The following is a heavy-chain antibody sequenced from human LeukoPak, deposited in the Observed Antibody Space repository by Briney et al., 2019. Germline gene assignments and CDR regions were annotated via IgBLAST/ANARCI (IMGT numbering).Heavy chain of an antibody. CDR1: GGSFSGYY. CDR3: ARGPPRRYLNWFDP. J-gene: IGHJ5*02. V-gene: IGHV4-34*01. Sequence: PSETLSLTCAVYGGSFSGYYWSWIRQPPGKGLEWIGEINHSGSTNYNPSLKSRVTISVDTSKNQFSLKLSSVTAADTAVYYCARGPPRRYLNWFDPWGQGTLVTVSS. CDR2: INHSGST. D-gene: IGHD3-9*01.